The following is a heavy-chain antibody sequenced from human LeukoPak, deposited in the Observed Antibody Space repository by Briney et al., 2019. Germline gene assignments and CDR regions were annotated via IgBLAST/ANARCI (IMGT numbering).Heavy chain of an antibody. D-gene: IGHD3-22*01. Sequence: SETLSLTCTVSGGSISSSPYYWGWIRQPPGKGLEWIGSIYYSGTTHYSPSLKSRVTVSVDTSKNQFSLKLSSVTAADTAVYYCARERSSGSYDSSGVDYWGQGTLVTVSS. CDR3: ARERSSGSYDSSGVDY. V-gene: IGHV4-39*07. CDR2: IYYSGTT. J-gene: IGHJ4*02. CDR1: GGSISSSPYY.